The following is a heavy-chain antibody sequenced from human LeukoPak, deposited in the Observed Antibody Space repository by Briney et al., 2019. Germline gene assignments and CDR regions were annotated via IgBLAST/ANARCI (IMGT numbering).Heavy chain of an antibody. Sequence: ASVKVSCKASGYTFTGYYMHWVRQAPGQGLAWMGWINPNSGGTNYVQKLQGRVTMTRDTSISTAYMELSRLRSDDTAVYYCASFGFYGSGSYVDYWGQGTPVTVSS. CDR1: GYTFTGYY. V-gene: IGHV1-2*02. D-gene: IGHD3-10*01. CDR3: ASFGFYGSGSYVDY. CDR2: INPNSGGT. J-gene: IGHJ4*02.